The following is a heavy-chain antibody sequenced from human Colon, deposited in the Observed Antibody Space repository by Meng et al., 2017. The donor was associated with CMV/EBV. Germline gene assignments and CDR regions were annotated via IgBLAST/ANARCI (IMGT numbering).Heavy chain of an antibody. Sequence: VLRGPVRAEVEKPGASLKVSCPASGSTCTGYFMYWVRQAPGQGHSWLGVINPITGGTNYAQKFQGRVTITRDTSMNTPYMELSRLRSDDTAVYYCASLSGGDFDYWGQGTLVTVSS. V-gene: IGHV1-2*02. D-gene: IGHD1-26*01. CDR1: GSTCTGYF. CDR3: ASLSGGDFDY. CDR2: INPITGGT. J-gene: IGHJ4*02.